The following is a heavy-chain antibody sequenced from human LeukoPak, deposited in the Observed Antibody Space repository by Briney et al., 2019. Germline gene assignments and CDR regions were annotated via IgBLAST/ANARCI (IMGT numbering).Heavy chain of an antibody. CDR2: ISYHGSNK. Sequence: PGRSLRLSCAASGFTFSSYGMHWVRQAPGKGLEWVALISYHGSNKYYADSVKGRFTISRDNSKNTLYLQMNSLRAEDTAVYYCAREYGDDAFDIWGQGTMVTVSS. V-gene: IGHV3-30*03. D-gene: IGHD3-10*01. CDR1: GFTFSSYG. J-gene: IGHJ3*02. CDR3: AREYGDDAFDI.